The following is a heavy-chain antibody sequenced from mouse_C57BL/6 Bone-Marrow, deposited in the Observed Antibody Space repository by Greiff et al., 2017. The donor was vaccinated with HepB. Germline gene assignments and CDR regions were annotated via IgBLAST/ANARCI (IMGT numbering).Heavy chain of an antibody. CDR1: GFNIKDDY. Sequence: VQLQQSGAELVRPGASVKLSCTASGFNIKDDYMHWVKQRPEQGLEWIGWIDPENGDTEYASKFQGKATITADTSSNTAYLQLSSLTSEDTAVYYCTTSMITRESRFAYWGQGTLVTVSA. CDR3: TTSMITRESRFAY. V-gene: IGHV14-4*01. D-gene: IGHD2-4*01. CDR2: IDPENGDT. J-gene: IGHJ3*01.